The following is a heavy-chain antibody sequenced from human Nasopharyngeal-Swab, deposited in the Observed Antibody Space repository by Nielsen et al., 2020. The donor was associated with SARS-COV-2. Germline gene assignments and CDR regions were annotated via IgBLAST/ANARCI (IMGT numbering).Heavy chain of an antibody. D-gene: IGHD2-2*01. J-gene: IGHJ4*02. V-gene: IGHV4-34*01. CDR3: ARGEEYQPLTDHPRNQIDY. CDR1: GGSFSGYY. Sequence: SETLSLTCAVYGGSFSGYYWSWIRQPPGKGLEWIGEINHSGSTNYNPSLKSRVTTSVDTSKNQFSLKLSSVTAADTAVYYCARGEEYQPLTDHPRNQIDYWGQGTLVIVSS. CDR2: INHSGST.